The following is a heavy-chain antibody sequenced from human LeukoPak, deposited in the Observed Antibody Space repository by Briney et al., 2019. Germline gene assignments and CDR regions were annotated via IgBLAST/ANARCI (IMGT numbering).Heavy chain of an antibody. D-gene: IGHD3-10*01. CDR2: IYYSGST. CDR1: RGSISSSSYY. V-gene: IGHV4-39*01. J-gene: IGHJ5*02. Sequence: SETLSLTCTVSRGSISSSSYYWGWIRQPPGKGLEWIGSIYYSGSTYYNPSLKSRVTISVDTSKNQFSLKLSSVTAADTAVYYCARVYGSGSYGWFDPWGQGTLVTVSS. CDR3: ARVYGSGSYGWFDP.